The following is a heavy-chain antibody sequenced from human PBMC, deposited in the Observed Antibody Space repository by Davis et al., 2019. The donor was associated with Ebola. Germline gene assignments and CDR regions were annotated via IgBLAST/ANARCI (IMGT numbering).Heavy chain of an antibody. J-gene: IGHJ3*01. D-gene: IGHD3-3*01. Sequence: GESLKISCAASGFTFSSYGMHWVRQAPGKGLEWVAVISYDGSNKYYADSVKGRFTISRDNSKNTLYLQMTSLRAEDTAVYYCAKDRVTIFGVVIISGMDVWGQGTMVTVSS. V-gene: IGHV3-33*05. CDR3: AKDRVTIFGVVIISGMDV. CDR2: ISYDGSNK. CDR1: GFTFSSYG.